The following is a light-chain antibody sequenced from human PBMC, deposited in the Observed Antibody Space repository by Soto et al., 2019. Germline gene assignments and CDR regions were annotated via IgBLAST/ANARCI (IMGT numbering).Light chain of an antibody. CDR2: EGS. V-gene: IGLV2-23*01. Sequence: QSVLTQPASVSGSPGQSITISCTGTSSDGGNYNLVSWYQQHPGKAPKLMIYEGSKRPSGVSNRFSGSKSGNTASLTISILQAEDEADYYCCSYAGSSTYVFGTGTKLTVL. CDR1: SSDGGNYNL. J-gene: IGLJ1*01. CDR3: CSYAGSSTYV.